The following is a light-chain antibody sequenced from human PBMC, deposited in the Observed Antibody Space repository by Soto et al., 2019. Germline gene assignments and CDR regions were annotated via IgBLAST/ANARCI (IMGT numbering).Light chain of an antibody. CDR1: ISNIWCIS. J-gene: IGLJ1*01. V-gene: IGLV1-51*01. Sequence: HSGLTQPPSVSAAPGQKATISCSGSISNIWCISVSWYQQLPQTAPKLLIYDDNKRPPRIPDRFSGSTPGTSATLRITGFQTGDDADYYCGSWDCSLSAYVFGTGTKVTVL. CDR3: GSWDCSLSAYV. CDR2: DDN.